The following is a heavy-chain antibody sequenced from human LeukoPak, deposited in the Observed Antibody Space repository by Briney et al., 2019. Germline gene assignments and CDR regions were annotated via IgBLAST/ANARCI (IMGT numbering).Heavy chain of an antibody. J-gene: IGHJ4*02. D-gene: IGHD1-26*01. CDR2: IYTSGST. CDR3: ARDRARGSYLFDY. CDR1: GGSISSYY. V-gene: IGHV4-4*07. Sequence: PSETLSLTCTVSGGSISSYYWSWIRQPAGKGLEWIGRIYTSGSTNYNPSLKGRVTMSVDTSKNQFSLKLSSVTAADTAVYYCARDRARGSYLFDYWGQGTLVTVSS.